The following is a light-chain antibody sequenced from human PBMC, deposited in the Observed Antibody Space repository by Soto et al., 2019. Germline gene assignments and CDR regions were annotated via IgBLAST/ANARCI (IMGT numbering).Light chain of an antibody. CDR2: DAS. V-gene: IGKV1-5*01. CDR1: QSISSY. J-gene: IGKJ5*01. Sequence: DIQMTQSPSSLSASVGDRVTITFRASQSISSYLNWYQQKPGKAPKLLIYDASSLESGVPSRFSGSGSGTEFTLTISSLQPDDFATYYCQQYNSYSITFGQGTRLEIK. CDR3: QQYNSYSIT.